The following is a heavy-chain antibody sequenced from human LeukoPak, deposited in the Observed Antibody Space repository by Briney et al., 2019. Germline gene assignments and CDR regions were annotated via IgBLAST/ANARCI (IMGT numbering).Heavy chain of an antibody. Sequence: GGSLRLSCAASGFTFSNARMNWVRQAPGKGLEWVGRIKSKTDDGTIDYAAPVKGRFSISRDDSENTLYLQMNSLKTEDTAVYYCTTSDMYYDILTGYYADNGFDIWGQGTMVTVSS. D-gene: IGHD3-9*01. V-gene: IGHV3-15*01. CDR1: GFTFSNAR. J-gene: IGHJ3*02. CDR3: TTSDMYYDILTGYYADNGFDI. CDR2: IKSKTDDGTI.